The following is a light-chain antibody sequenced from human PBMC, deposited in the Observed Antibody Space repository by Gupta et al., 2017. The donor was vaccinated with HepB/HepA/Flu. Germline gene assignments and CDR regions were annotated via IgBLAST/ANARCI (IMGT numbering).Light chain of an antibody. CDR2: EVS. V-gene: IGLV2-23*02. CDR3: CSFASSSPFV. CDR1: SSDVGTYNL. Sequence: QSALTQPASGSGSPGQSTTIPCTGTSSDVGTYNLVSWYQQHPGKAPKLMIYEVSKRPSGVSNRFSGSKSGNTASLTISGLQAEDEADYYCCSFASSSPFVFGIGTKVTVL. J-gene: IGLJ1*01.